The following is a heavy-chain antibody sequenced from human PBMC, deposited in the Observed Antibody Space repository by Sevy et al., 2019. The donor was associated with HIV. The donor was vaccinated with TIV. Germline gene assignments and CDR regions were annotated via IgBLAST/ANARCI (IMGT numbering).Heavy chain of an antibody. V-gene: IGHV4-34*01. D-gene: IGHD2-2*01. Sequence: SETQSLTCAVYGGSFSGYYWSWIRQPPGKGLEWIGEINHGGSTNYNPSLKSRVTISLDTSKNQFSLKLTSMTAADTALYYCARHCSSISCCHVFDIWGQGTMVTVSS. CDR3: ARHCSSISCCHVFDI. CDR1: GGSFSGYY. CDR2: INHGGST. J-gene: IGHJ3*02.